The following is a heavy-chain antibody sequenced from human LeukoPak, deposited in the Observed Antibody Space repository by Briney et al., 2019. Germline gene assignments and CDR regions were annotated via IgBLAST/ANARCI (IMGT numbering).Heavy chain of an antibody. V-gene: IGHV3-11*01. CDR1: GFRFSDYD. CDR3: ARELVLAAKTYWFDS. J-gene: IGHJ5*01. D-gene: IGHD2-15*01. Sequence: GGSLRLSCAASGFRFSDYDMTWIRQAPGKGLEWISHISSSGGMIYYADSVRGRFTVSRDNAKNSVLLQMNGLRVKDTALYYCARELVLAAKTYWFDSWGQGTLVAVSS. CDR2: ISSSGGMI.